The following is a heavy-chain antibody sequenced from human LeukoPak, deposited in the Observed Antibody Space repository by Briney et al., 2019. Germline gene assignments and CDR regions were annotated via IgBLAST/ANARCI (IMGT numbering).Heavy chain of an antibody. CDR2: INPNSGGT. CDR1: GYTFTGYY. CDR3: ARAFIDLQWWATKVPFGY. J-gene: IGHJ4*02. Sequence: ASVKVSCKASGYTFTGYYMHWVRQAPGQGLEWMGWINPNSGGTNYAQKFQGRVTMTRDTSISTAYMELSRLRSDDTAVYYCARAFIDLQWWATKVPFGYWGQGTLVTVSS. D-gene: IGHD2-15*01. V-gene: IGHV1-2*02.